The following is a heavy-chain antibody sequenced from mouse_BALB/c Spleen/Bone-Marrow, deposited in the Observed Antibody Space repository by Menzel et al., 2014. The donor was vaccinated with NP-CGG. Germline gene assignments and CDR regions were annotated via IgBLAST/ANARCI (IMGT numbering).Heavy chain of an antibody. CDR3: ARSGKVRNAMDY. D-gene: IGHD2-14*01. V-gene: IGHV1S137*01. CDR1: GYTFTDYA. CDR2: ISNYYGDA. Sequence: QVHVKQSGAELVRPGVSVKISFKGSGYTFTDYAMHWVKQSHAKSLEWIGLISNYYGDASYNQKFKGKATMTVDKSSSTAYMELARLTSEDSAIYYCARSGKVRNAMDYWGQGTSVTVS. J-gene: IGHJ4*01.